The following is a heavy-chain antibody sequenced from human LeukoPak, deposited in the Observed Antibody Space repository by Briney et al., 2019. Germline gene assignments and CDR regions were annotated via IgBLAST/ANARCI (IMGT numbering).Heavy chain of an antibody. D-gene: IGHD3-22*01. CDR1: GFTFSSYA. J-gene: IGHJ4*02. V-gene: IGHV3-23*01. Sequence: PGGSLRLSCAASGFTFSSYAMSWVRQAPGKGLEWVSAISGSGGSTYYADSVKGRFTISRGNSKNTLYVQMNSLRAEDTAVYYCAKGNYYDSSGYYYFDYWGQGTLVTVSS. CDR3: AKGNYYDSSGYYYFDY. CDR2: ISGSGGST.